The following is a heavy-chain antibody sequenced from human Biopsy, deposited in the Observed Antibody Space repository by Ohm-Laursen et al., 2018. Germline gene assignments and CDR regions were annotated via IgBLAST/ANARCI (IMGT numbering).Heavy chain of an antibody. V-gene: IGHV3-11*01. D-gene: IGHD3-3*01. CDR2: ISSGGTTI. Sequence: SLRLSCSASGFPFSDYYMRWIRQAPGKGLEWVSYISSGGTTIYYADSVKGRFTISRDNAKNSLYLQMNSLRADDAAVYYCARHDLSDFWSGYPNFFDRWGQGTLVTVSS. CDR1: GFPFSDYY. J-gene: IGHJ5*02. CDR3: ARHDLSDFWSGYPNFFDR.